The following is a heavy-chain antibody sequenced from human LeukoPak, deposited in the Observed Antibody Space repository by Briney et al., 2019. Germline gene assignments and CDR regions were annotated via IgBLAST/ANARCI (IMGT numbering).Heavy chain of an antibody. J-gene: IGHJ6*04. D-gene: IGHD3-10*02. CDR3: AELGITMIGGV. V-gene: IGHV3-7*01. CDR2: IEENGRGK. CDR1: GFTFSSYW. Sequence: GGCLRLSCAASGFTFSSYWMSWVRQAPGKGLEWVANIEENGRGKYYVDSVKGRFTMSRDKAKNSMDMEMNRLRADDTAVYYCAELGITMIGGVWGKGTTVTISS.